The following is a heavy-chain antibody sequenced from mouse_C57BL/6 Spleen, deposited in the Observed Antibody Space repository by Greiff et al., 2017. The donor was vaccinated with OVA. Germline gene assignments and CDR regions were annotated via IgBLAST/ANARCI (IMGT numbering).Heavy chain of an antibody. V-gene: IGHV5-17*01. CDR3: ARPLYDGYLFAY. CDR1: GFTFSDYG. Sequence: EVKVVESGGGLVKPGGSLKLSCPASGFTFSDYGMHWVRQAPEKGLEWVAYISSGSSTIYYADTVKGRFTISRDNAKNTLFLQMTSLRSEDTAMYYCARPLYDGYLFAYWGQGTLVTVSA. J-gene: IGHJ3*01. CDR2: ISSGSSTI. D-gene: IGHD2-3*01.